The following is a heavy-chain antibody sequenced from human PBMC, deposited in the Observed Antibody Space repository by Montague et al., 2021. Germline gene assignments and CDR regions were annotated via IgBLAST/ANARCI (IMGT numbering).Heavy chain of an antibody. J-gene: IGHJ3*02. CDR1: GFSFSSYW. V-gene: IGHV3-74*01. Sequence: SLRLSCAASGFSFSSYWMHWVRQAPGKGLLWVSRITLDGSSTTFADSVQGRFTTSRDNAKDTLYLQMNSLRVEDTAVYYWARNLASAAPGAFDIWGQGTMVTVSS. CDR2: ITLDGSST. CDR3: ARNLASAAPGAFDI. D-gene: IGHD6-13*01.